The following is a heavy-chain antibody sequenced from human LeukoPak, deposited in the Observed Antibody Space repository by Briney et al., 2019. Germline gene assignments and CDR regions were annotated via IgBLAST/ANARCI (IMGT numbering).Heavy chain of an antibody. V-gene: IGHV3-23*01. CDR1: GFTFSIYA. CDR3: ARAPVLRYLDWLGRNAFDI. J-gene: IGHJ3*02. D-gene: IGHD3-9*01. Sequence: PGGSLRLSCAASGFTFSIYAMSWVRQAPGKGLEWVSAISGSGDSTYCADSVKGRFTISRDNSKNTLYLLMNSLRAEDTAVYYCARAPVLRYLDWLGRNAFDIWGQGTMVTVSS. CDR2: ISGSGDST.